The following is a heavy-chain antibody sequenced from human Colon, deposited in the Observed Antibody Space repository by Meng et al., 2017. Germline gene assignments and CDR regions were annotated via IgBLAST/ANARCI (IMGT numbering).Heavy chain of an antibody. CDR2: TYSSGNT. CDR1: GASRSSHC. CDR3: ATDSGPAGWASDY. D-gene: IGHD1-26*01. V-gene: IGHV4-4*07. Sequence: QVLVQRSRPGLGELSDPLSLTGTVSGASRSSHCWTWIRQAAGKGPEWIGRTYSSGNTLYNPSLKSRITISIDTSKNQFSLEMRSVTAADSAVYYCATDSGPAGWASDYWGQGTLVTVSS. J-gene: IGHJ4*02.